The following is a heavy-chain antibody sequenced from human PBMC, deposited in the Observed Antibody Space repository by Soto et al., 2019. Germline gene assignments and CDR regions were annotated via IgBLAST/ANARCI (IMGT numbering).Heavy chain of an antibody. CDR3: ARERWGHGMDV. V-gene: IGHV4-59*01. CDR2: IYYSGGT. Sequence: PSETLSLTCTVSGGSISSYYWSWIRQPPGKGLEWIGYIYYSGGTNYNPSLKSRVTISVDTSKNQFSLKLSSVTAADTAVYYCARERWGHGMDVWGQGTTVTVSS. D-gene: IGHD7-27*01. J-gene: IGHJ6*02. CDR1: GGSISSYY.